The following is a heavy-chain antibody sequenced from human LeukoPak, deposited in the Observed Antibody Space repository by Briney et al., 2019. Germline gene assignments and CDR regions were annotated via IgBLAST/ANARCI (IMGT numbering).Heavy chain of an antibody. D-gene: IGHD4-17*01. Sequence: GGSLRLSCAASGFTFSSYAMSWVRQAPGKGLEWVSGISGSGSSTYYADSVKGRFTISRDNSKNTLYLQMNSLRAEDTAVYYCAKVLYPTDYYYGMDVWGQGTTVTVSS. CDR3: AKVLYPTDYYYGMDV. CDR2: ISGSGSST. V-gene: IGHV3-23*01. CDR1: GFTFSSYA. J-gene: IGHJ6*02.